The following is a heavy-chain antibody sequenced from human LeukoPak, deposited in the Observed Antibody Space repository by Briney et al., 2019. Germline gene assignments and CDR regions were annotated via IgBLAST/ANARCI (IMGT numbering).Heavy chain of an antibody. V-gene: IGHV3-30-3*01. CDR3: ARGNQLVNGMDV. J-gene: IGHJ6*02. D-gene: IGHD6-6*01. CDR1: GFTFSSYA. CDR2: ILYDGSNK. Sequence: GRSLRLSCAASGFTFSSYAMHWVRQAPGKGLEWVAVILYDGSNKYYADSVKGRFTISRDNSKNTLYLQMNSLRAEDTAVYYCARGNQLVNGMDVWGQGTTVTVSS.